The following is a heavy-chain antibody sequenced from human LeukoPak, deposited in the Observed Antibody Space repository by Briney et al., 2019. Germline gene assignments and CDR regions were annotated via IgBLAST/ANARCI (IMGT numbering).Heavy chain of an antibody. V-gene: IGHV3-9*03. D-gene: IGHD1/OR15-1a*01. J-gene: IGHJ4*02. Sequence: SLRPSCAASGSTFDDYAMHWVRQAPGKGLEWGSGISWNSGSIGYADSVKGRFTIYRDNTRNTVYLKMNSLRAEDMAVYYCAISHSVEQRGYFDYWGQGTLVPVSS. CDR2: ISWNSGSI. CDR3: AISHSVEQRGYFDY. CDR1: GSTFDDYA.